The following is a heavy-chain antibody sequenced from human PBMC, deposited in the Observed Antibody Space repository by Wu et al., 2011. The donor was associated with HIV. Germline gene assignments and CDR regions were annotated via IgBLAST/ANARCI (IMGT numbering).Heavy chain of an antibody. CDR3: ARDDSLVVVPVLNSIDV. D-gene: IGHD2-2*01. CDR1: GYTFTGYY. V-gene: IGHV1-2*02. J-gene: IGHJ6*03. Sequence: QVQLVQSGAEVKKPGASVKVSCKASGYTFTGYYIHWVRQAPGQGLEWMGWINPNSGGTNYEQKFQDRVTMTTDTSITTAYMELRGLISDDAAVYYCARDDSLVVVPVLNSIDVWGKGTTVTVSS. CDR2: INPNSGGT.